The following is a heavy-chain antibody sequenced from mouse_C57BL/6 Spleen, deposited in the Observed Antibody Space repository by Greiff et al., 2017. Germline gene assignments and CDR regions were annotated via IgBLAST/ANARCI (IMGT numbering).Heavy chain of an antibody. CDR1: GYSFTDYT. V-gene: IGHV1-39*01. Sequence: VQLMQSGPELVKPGASVKLSCKASGYSFTDYTMNWVKQSNGKSLEWIGVINPNYGTTSYNQKFKGKATLTVDQSSSTSYMQLNSLTSEDAAVYYCARVPLNWDNAYWGQGTLVTVSA. CDR3: ARVPLNWDNAY. J-gene: IGHJ3*01. D-gene: IGHD4-1*01. CDR2: INPNYGTT.